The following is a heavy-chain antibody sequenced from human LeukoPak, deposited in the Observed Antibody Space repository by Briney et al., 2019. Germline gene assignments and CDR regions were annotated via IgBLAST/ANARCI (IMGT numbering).Heavy chain of an antibody. D-gene: IGHD3-10*01. CDR3: AKGDKLLWFGESYYFDY. Sequence: GGSLRLSCAASGLTFSSYSMNWVRQAPGKGLEWVSSISSSSSYIYYADSVKGRFTISRDNAKNSLYLQMNSLRAEDTALYYCAKGDKLLWFGESYYFDYWGQGTLVTVSS. CDR2: ISSSSSYI. CDR1: GLTFSSYS. V-gene: IGHV3-21*04. J-gene: IGHJ4*02.